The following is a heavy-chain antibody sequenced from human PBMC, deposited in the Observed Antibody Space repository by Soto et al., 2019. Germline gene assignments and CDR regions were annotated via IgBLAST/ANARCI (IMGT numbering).Heavy chain of an antibody. V-gene: IGHV1-18*01. CDR2: ISAYNGNT. J-gene: IGHJ4*02. Sequence: GASVKVSCKASGYTFTSYGISWVRQAPGQGLEWMGWISAYNGNTNYAQKLQGRATMTTDTSTSTAYMELRSLRSDDTAVYYCARVAPGRRYYGSGSYQGFDCWGQGTLVTVSS. D-gene: IGHD3-10*01. CDR3: ARVAPGRRYYGSGSYQGFDC. CDR1: GYTFTSYG.